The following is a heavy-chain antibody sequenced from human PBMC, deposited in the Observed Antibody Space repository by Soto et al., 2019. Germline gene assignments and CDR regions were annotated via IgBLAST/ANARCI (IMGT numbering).Heavy chain of an antibody. CDR1: GYRFTSYW. CDR3: ARSPVRATRPAFDI. CDR2: IYPGDSDT. D-gene: IGHD1-26*01. J-gene: IGHJ3*02. Sequence: GESLKISCKGSGYRFTSYWIGWVRQMPGKGLEWMGTIYPGDSDTRYRPSFQGQVTISADKSISTAYLQWSSLKASDTAMYYCARSPVRATRPAFDIWGQGTMVTVSS. V-gene: IGHV5-51*01.